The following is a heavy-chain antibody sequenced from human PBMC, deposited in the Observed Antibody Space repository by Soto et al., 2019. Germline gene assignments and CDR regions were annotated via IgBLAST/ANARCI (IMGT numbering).Heavy chain of an antibody. CDR1: GFTFSSSA. CDR2: ISGSGAGT. J-gene: IGHJ6*02. CDR3: AKGPTVFGAVISFDYYYGMYV. Sequence: GGSLRLSCTASGFTFSSSAMSWVRQAPGRGLEWVSGISGSGAGTYYADSVKGRFTISRDNSKNTMYLQMSGLRAEDAAVYYCAKGPTVFGAVISFDYYYGMYVWGQGTPVTVSS. D-gene: IGHD3-3*01. V-gene: IGHV3-23*01.